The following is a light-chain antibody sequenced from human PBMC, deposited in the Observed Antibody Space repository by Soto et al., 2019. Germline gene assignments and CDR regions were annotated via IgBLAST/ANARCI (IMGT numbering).Light chain of an antibody. CDR1: QTISVY. CDR2: AAS. J-gene: IGKJ2*01. CDR3: QQSYISPFT. V-gene: IGKV1-39*01. Sequence: DIQMTQSPSSLSASLGDRVTITCRASQTISVYLNWYQQKPGNAPQLLIYAASILPSGVPSRFSASGSGTDFSLTISSLQPEDFATYYCQQSYISPFTFGQGTNLEIK.